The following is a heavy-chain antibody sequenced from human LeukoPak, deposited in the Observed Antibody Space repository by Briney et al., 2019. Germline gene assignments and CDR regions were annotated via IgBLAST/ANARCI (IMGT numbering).Heavy chain of an antibody. V-gene: IGHV3-74*01. Sequence: PGGSLRLSCAASGFTFSSYWMHWVRQAPGKGLVWVLRINSDGSSTSYADSVKGRFTISRDNAKNTLYLQMNSLRAEDTAVYYCAADRYDSSGYFGVYWGQGTLVTVSS. CDR3: AADRYDSSGYFGVY. CDR1: GFTFSSYW. CDR2: INSDGSST. J-gene: IGHJ4*02. D-gene: IGHD3-22*01.